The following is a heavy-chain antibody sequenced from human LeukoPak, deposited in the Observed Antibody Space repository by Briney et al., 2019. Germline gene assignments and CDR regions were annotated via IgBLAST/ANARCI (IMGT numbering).Heavy chain of an antibody. D-gene: IGHD5-18*01. V-gene: IGHV3-43*01. CDR3: AKADTTLDPFDH. Sequence: GGSLRLSCAASGFTFDDYTMHWVRQAPGRGLEWVSLISWDAGRTYYADSVKGRFTISRDNSKNSLYLQMNSLRTEDTALYYCAKADTTLDPFDHWGQGTLVTVSS. J-gene: IGHJ4*02. CDR2: ISWDAGRT. CDR1: GFTFDDYT.